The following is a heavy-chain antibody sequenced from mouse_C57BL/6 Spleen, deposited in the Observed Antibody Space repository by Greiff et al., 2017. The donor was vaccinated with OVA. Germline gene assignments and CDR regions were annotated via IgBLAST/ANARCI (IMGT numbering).Heavy chain of an antibody. CDR2: ISDGGSYT. CDR3: ARDRDYGSSFAY. CDR1: GFTFSSYA. D-gene: IGHD1-1*01. J-gene: IGHJ3*01. V-gene: IGHV5-4*01. Sequence: EVKVEESGGGLVKPGGSLKLSCAASGFTFSSYAMSWVRQTPEKRLEWVATISDGGSYTYYPDNVKGRFTISRDNAKNNLYLQMSHLKSEDTAMYYCARDRDYGSSFAYWGQGTLVTVSA.